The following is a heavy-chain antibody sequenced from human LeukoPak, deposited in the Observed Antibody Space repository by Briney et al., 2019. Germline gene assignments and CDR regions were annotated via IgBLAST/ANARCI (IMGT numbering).Heavy chain of an antibody. V-gene: IGHV3-48*03. CDR2: ISSSGSTI. CDR3: ARPNSGSYGYFDY. D-gene: IGHD1-26*01. CDR1: GFTFSSYV. J-gene: IGHJ4*02. Sequence: PGGSLRLSCAASGFTFSSYVMNWVRQAPGKGLEWVSYISSSGSTIYYADSVKGRFTISRDNAKNSLYLQMNSLRAEDTAVYYCARPNSGSYGYFDYWGQGTLVTVSS.